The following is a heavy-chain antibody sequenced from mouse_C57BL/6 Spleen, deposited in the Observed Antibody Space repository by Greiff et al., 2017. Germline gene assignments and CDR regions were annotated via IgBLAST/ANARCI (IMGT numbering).Heavy chain of an antibody. Sequence: EVQVVESGGGLVQPGGSLKLSCAASGFTFSDYYMYWVRQTPEKRLEWVAYISNGGGSTYYPDTVKGRFTISRDNAKNTLYLQMSRLKSEDTAMYYCARLRDYDGGDAMDYWGQGTSVTVSS. CDR2: ISNGGGST. V-gene: IGHV5-12*01. CDR1: GFTFSDYY. CDR3: ARLRDYDGGDAMDY. J-gene: IGHJ4*01. D-gene: IGHD2-4*01.